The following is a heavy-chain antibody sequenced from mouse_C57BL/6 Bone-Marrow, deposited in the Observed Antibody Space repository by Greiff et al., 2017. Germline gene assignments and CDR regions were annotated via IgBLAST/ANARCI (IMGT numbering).Heavy chain of an antibody. CDR3: TTFRY. CDR2: IDPENGDA. V-gene: IGHV14-4*01. J-gene: IGHJ3*01. Sequence: EVQLQQSGAELVRPGASVKLSCTTSGFNIKDDYIHWVKQRPEQGLEWIGWIDPENGDAEYASKFQGKATITADKSSTTAYLQLSSLTSEDTAVYYCTTFRYWGQGTLVTVSA. CDR1: GFNIKDDY.